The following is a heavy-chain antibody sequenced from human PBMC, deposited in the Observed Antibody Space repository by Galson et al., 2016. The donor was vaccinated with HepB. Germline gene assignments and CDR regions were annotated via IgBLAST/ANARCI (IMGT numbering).Heavy chain of an antibody. J-gene: IGHJ6*02. CDR2: NYYSGST. CDR3: ARHRSGAYRDLYYGMDV. CDR1: GGSISSDTNY. D-gene: IGHD2-15*01. V-gene: IGHV4-39*01. Sequence: ETLSLTCTVSGGSISSDTNYWGWIRQPPGKGLEWIGNNYYSGSTNYNPSLEGRVTISVDMSKNRFSLKLSSVTAADTAVYYCARHRSGAYRDLYYGMDVWGQGTTVTVSS.